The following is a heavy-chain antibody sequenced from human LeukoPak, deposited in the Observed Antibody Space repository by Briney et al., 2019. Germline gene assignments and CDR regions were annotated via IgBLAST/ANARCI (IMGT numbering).Heavy chain of an antibody. CDR1: GFTFSTYS. D-gene: IGHD3-3*01. Sequence: GGSLRLSCAASGFTFSTYSMNWVRQAPGKGLEWIAYLSSSGSAFSYADSVKGRFTIARDNAKNSVYLEMNSLRADDTAVYYCARSARLMKGVVEVTALDDWGQGTLVTVSS. V-gene: IGHV3-48*04. J-gene: IGHJ4*02. CDR3: ARSARLMKGVVEVTALDD. CDR2: LSSSGSAF.